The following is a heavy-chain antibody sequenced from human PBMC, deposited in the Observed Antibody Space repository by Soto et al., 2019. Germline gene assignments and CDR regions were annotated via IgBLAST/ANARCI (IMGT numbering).Heavy chain of an antibody. V-gene: IGHV1-69*13. CDR3: ASPPPRFGEVRPWPNYYYYGMDV. CDR2: IIPIFGTA. Sequence: GASVKVSCKASGGTFSSYAISWVRQAPGQGLEWMGGIIPIFGTANYAQKFQGRVTITADESTSTAYMELSSLRSEDTAVYYCASPPPRFGEVRPWPNYYYYGMDVWGQGTTVTVPS. CDR1: GGTFSSYA. J-gene: IGHJ6*02. D-gene: IGHD3-10*01.